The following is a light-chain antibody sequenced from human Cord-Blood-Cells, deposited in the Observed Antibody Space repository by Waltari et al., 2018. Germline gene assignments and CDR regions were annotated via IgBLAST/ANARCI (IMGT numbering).Light chain of an antibody. J-gene: IGKJ2*01. CDR3: QQYYSTPHT. V-gene: IGKV4-1*01. CDR2: WAS. CDR1: QSVLYSPNNKNY. Sequence: DIVMTQSPDSLAVSLGERATINCKSRQSVLYSPNNKNYLAWYQQKPGQPPKLLIYWASTRESGVPDRFSGSGSGTDFTLTISSLQAEDVAVYYCQQYYSTPHTFGQGTKLEIK.